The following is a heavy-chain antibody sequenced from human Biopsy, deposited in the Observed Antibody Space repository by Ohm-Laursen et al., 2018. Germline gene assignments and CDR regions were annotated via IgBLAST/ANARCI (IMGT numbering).Heavy chain of an antibody. CDR2: IPGSGRT. CDR3: AREQTALSGGGSWFDS. J-gene: IGHJ5*01. V-gene: IGHV3-66*01. D-gene: IGHD3-16*01. Sequence: SLRLSCAATEFNVDRNPMNWVRQAPGKGLEWVSMIPGSGRTDYADSEKGRFTVSRDNSKDTVYLQMNALRVDDTAMYYCAREQTALSGGGSWFDSWGQGTLVIVSS. CDR1: EFNVDRNP.